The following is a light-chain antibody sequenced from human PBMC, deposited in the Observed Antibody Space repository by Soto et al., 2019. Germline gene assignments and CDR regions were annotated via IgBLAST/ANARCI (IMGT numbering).Light chain of an antibody. V-gene: IGKV3-11*01. Sequence: EIVLTQSPATLSLSPGERATLSCRASQSVSSYLAWYQQKPGQAPRLLIYDASNRATGIPARFSGSGSGTDFTLTISSLEPEDFAVYYCQQRSNWPAVFGGGTKVETK. CDR2: DAS. CDR1: QSVSSY. CDR3: QQRSNWPAV. J-gene: IGKJ4*01.